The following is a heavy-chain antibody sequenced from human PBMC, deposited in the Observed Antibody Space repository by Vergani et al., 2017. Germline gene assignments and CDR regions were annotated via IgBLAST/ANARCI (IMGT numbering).Heavy chain of an antibody. CDR1: GYTFTRYA. CDR2: INTTTGNP. D-gene: IGHD3-22*01. J-gene: IGHJ4*02. CDR3: ARVLNGYDSCGSLGN. V-gene: IGHV7-4-1*02. Sequence: QVQLVQSGSELKKPGASVKISCKASGYTFTRYAINWVRQAPGQGLGWMGWINTTTGNPTYAQGFTGRFVFSLDTSVTAAYLQINSLKAEDSALYYCARVLNGYDSCGSLGNWGQGTLLTVSS.